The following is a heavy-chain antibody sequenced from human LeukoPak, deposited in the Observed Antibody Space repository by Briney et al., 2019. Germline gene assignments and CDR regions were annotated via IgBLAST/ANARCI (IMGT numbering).Heavy chain of an antibody. CDR1: GGSFSGYY. V-gene: IGHV4-34*01. J-gene: IGHJ4*02. CDR3: ATRGYSGYDYGFDY. D-gene: IGHD5-12*01. CDR2: INHSGST. Sequence: PSETLSLTCAVYGGSFSGYYWSWIRQPQGKGLEWIGEINHSGSTNYNPSLKSRVTISVDTSKNQFSLKLSSVTAADTAVYYCATRGYSGYDYGFDYWGQGTLVTVSS.